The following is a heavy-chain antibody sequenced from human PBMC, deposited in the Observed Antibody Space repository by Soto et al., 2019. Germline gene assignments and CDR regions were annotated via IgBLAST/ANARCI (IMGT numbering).Heavy chain of an antibody. CDR2: INHSGST. V-gene: IGHV4-34*01. D-gene: IGHD2-21*02. CDR3: AGGNSNYYYYGMDV. J-gene: IGHJ6*02. Sequence: SETLSLTCAVYGGSFSGYYWSWIRQPPGKGLEWIGEINHSGSTNYNPSLKSRVTISVDTSKNQFSLKLRSVTAADTAVYYCAGGNSNYYYYGMDVWGQGTTVTVSS. CDR1: GGSFSGYY.